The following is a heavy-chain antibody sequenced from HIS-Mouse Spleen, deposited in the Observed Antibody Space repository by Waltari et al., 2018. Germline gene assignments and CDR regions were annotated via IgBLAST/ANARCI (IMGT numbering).Heavy chain of an antibody. CDR3: ARDHRNNWAIRD. V-gene: IGHV3-30-3*01. CDR2: ISYDGSNK. D-gene: IGHD1-20*01. J-gene: IGHJ4*02. Sequence: QVQLVESGGGVVQPGRSLRLSCAASGFTFSSVAMPWGRQAPGKGLEWVAVISYDGSNKYYADSVKGRFTISRDNSKNTLYLQMNSLRAEDTAVYYCARDHRNNWAIRDWGQGTLVTVSS. CDR1: GFTFSSVA.